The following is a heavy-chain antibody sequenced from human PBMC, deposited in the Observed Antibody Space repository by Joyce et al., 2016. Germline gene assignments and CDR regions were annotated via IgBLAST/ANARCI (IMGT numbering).Heavy chain of an antibody. V-gene: IGHV3-30*03. CDR2: ISYDGSER. D-gene: IGHD4-11*01. Sequence: QAQLVDSGGGVVQPGRSLGLSCAASGFSFTVYGMHWVRQAPGKGREWGAFISYDGSERCEADAGKGRFTISRDNSKSTLFLQMSSLRSNDTAVYYWARHSQDYANYVLDDWGQGTLVTVSA. J-gene: IGHJ4*02. CDR3: ARHSQDYANYVLDD. CDR1: GFSFTVYG.